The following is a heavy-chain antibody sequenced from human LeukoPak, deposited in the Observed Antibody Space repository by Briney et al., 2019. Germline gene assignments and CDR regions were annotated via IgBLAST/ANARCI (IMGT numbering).Heavy chain of an antibody. D-gene: IGHD3-22*01. Sequence: AGGSLRLSCAASGFTFSSYEMNGVRQAPGKGLEWVSYISSSGSTIYYADSVKGRFTISRDNAKNSLYLQMNSLRAEDTAVYYCARDGYYYDSSGYYPHAFDIWGQGTMVTVSS. CDR2: ISSSGSTI. J-gene: IGHJ3*02. CDR3: ARDGYYYDSSGYYPHAFDI. CDR1: GFTFSSYE. V-gene: IGHV3-48*03.